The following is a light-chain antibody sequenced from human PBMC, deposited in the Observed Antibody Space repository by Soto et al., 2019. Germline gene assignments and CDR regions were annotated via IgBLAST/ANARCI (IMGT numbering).Light chain of an antibody. CDR1: QSISSY. CDR3: QQSYRT. J-gene: IGKJ1*01. Sequence: DIQMTQSPSSLSASVGDRVTITCRASQSISSYLNWYQQKPGKAPKLLIYAASSLQSGVPSRFSGSGSGTDFTLTSSSLQPEDFATYYCQQSYRTFGQGTKVEIK. V-gene: IGKV1-39*01. CDR2: AAS.